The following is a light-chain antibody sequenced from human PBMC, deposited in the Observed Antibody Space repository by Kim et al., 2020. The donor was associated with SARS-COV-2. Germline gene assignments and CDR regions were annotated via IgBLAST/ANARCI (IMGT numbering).Light chain of an antibody. Sequence: ILLTQSPATLSLSPGETATLSCRASETVGKYLAWYQQKPGQAPSLLIYDASTRATGIPPRFSGSGSGTDFTLTISDLEPEDVAIYYCKQGTNCPPGTFGGGTKVEIK. CDR2: DAS. CDR3: KQGTNCPPGT. J-gene: IGKJ4*01. V-gene: IGKV3-11*01. CDR1: ETVGKY.